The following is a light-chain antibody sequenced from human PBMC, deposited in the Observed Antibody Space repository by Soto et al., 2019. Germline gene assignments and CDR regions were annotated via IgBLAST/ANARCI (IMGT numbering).Light chain of an antibody. CDR1: QSVSSY. CDR2: DAS. J-gene: IGKJ5*01. Sequence: EIVLTQSPATLSLSPGERATLSCRASQSVSSYLAWYQQKPGQAPRLLIYDASNRATGIPARFSGSGSGTDFTLTISSLEPEDFAVYYCQHRSNWRYTFGQGTRLAIK. CDR3: QHRSNWRYT. V-gene: IGKV3-11*01.